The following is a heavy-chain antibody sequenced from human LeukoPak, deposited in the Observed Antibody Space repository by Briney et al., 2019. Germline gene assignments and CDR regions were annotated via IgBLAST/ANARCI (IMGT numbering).Heavy chain of an antibody. J-gene: IGHJ4*02. D-gene: IGHD6-13*01. CDR2: ISGSGVNT. V-gene: IGHV3-23*01. Sequence: GGSLRLSCAASGFTLSTSVMSWVRQVPGKGLEWVSAISGSGVNTYYADSVKGRFTISRDNSKDTVYLQMNSLRAEDTAVFYCARSRYSNSWLFDYWGQGALVTVSS. CDR1: GFTLSTSV. CDR3: ARSRYSNSWLFDY.